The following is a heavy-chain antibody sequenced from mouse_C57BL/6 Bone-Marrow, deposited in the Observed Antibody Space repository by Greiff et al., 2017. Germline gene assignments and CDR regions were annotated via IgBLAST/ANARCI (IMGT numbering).Heavy chain of an antibody. D-gene: IGHD2-3*01. CDR3: TRSDDGYSSWFAY. V-gene: IGHV1-15*01. J-gene: IGHJ3*01. CDR1: GYTFTDYE. CDR2: IDPETGGT. Sequence: VQLQQSGAELVRPGASVTLSCKASGYTFTDYEMHWVKQTPVHGLEWIGAIDPETGGTAYNQKFKGKAILTPDKSSSTAYMELRSLTSEDSAVYYCTRSDDGYSSWFAYWGQGTLVTVSA.